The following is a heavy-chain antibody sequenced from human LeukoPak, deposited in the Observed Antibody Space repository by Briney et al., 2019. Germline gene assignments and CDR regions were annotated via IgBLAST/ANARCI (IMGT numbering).Heavy chain of an antibody. Sequence: SETLSLTCTVSGGSISSSSYYWGWIRQPPGKGLEWIGEIHHDGRINYNPSLKSRVTLSVDKSKDQFSLRLNSVTAADTAMYYCARSHDHLWGNYPDYWGQGTLVTVSS. V-gene: IGHV4-39*07. D-gene: IGHD3-16*02. CDR3: ARSHDHLWGNYPDY. CDR2: IHHDGRI. CDR1: GGSISSSSYY. J-gene: IGHJ4*02.